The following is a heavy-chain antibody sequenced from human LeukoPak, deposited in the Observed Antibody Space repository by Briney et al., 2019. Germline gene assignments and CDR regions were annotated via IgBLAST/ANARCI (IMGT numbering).Heavy chain of an antibody. CDR3: ATSYDFWSGAPDAFDI. V-gene: IGHV1-8*03. Sequence: ASVRVSCKASGYTFTNYYMHWVRQAPGQGLEWMGWMNPNSGNTGYAQKFQGRVTITRNTSISTAYMKLSSLRSEDTAVYYCATSYDFWSGAPDAFDIWGQGTMVTVSS. CDR2: MNPNSGNT. J-gene: IGHJ3*02. CDR1: GYTFTNYY. D-gene: IGHD3-3*01.